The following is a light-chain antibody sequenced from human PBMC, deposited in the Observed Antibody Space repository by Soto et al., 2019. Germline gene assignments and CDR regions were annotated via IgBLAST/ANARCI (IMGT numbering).Light chain of an antibody. CDR1: QSISNR. CDR2: DAS. CDR3: QQYASYNT. J-gene: IGKJ2*01. V-gene: IGKV1-5*01. Sequence: DIQMTQSPSTLSAFIGDRVTITCRASQSISNRLAWYQHKPGKAPNLLILDASSLQSGVPSRFSGSGSGTEFSLAISSLQPDDFATYYCQQYASYNTFGQGTKLEI.